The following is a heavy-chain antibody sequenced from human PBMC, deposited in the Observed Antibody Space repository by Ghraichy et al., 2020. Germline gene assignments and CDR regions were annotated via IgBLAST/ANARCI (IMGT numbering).Heavy chain of an antibody. CDR1: GGSISSSSYY. V-gene: IGHV4-39*01. CDR3: ATTHPRITMIVPPYQSHPFDY. J-gene: IGHJ4*02. D-gene: IGHD3-22*01. CDR2: IYYSGSI. Sequence: SETLSLTCTVSGGSISSSSYYWGWIRQPPGKGLEWIGSIYYSGSIYYNPSLKSRVTISVDTSKNQFSLKLSSVTAADTAVYYCATTHPRITMIVPPYQSHPFDYWGQGTLVTVSS.